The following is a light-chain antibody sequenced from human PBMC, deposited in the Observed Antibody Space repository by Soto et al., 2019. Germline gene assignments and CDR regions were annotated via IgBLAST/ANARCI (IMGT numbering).Light chain of an antibody. CDR2: AAS. CDR1: QSVSNDY. J-gene: IGKJ5*01. CDR3: EQAGSFPIT. Sequence: EIVLTQSPGTLSLSPGERAPLSCRASQSVSNDYLAWYQHKPGQAPRLLIYAASNRATGVPARFSGSWSGTEFTLTISSLQPEDFATYYCEQAGSFPITFGQGTRLEI. V-gene: IGKV3-20*01.